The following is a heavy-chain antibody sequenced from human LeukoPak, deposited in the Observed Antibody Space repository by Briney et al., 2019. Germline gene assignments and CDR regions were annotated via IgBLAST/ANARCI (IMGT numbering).Heavy chain of an antibody. J-gene: IGHJ3*02. Sequence: ASVKVPCKVSGYTLTELSMHWVRQAPGKGLEWMGGFDPEDGETIYAQKFQGRVTMTEDTSTDTAYMELSSLRSEDTAVYYCATDVYSGSYAFDIWGQGTMVTVSS. CDR2: FDPEDGET. CDR3: ATDVYSGSYAFDI. V-gene: IGHV1-24*01. D-gene: IGHD1-26*01. CDR1: GYTLTELS.